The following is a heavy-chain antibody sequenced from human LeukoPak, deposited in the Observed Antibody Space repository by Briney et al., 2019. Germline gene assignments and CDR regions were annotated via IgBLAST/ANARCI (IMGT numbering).Heavy chain of an antibody. CDR2: IYISGST. J-gene: IGHJ5*02. Sequence: SETLSLTCAVYGGSFSGYYWSWIRQPAGKGLEWIGRIYISGSTDCNPSLKSRVTMSLDTSKNQFSLKLSSVTAADTAVYYCVRGGDYYGSGRGNWFDPWGQGTLVTVSS. V-gene: IGHV4-59*10. CDR1: GGSFSGYY. D-gene: IGHD3-10*01. CDR3: VRGGDYYGSGRGNWFDP.